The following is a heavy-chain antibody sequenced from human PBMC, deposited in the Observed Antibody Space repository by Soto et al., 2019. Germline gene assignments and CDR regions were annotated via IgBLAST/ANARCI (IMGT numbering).Heavy chain of an antibody. CDR1: GGSFSSYG. Sequence: ASGKVCCKASGGSFSSYGISWVRQAPGQGLEWMGGIIPIFGTANYAQKFQGRVTITADESTSTAYMELSSLRSEDTAVYYCAREPRMGATLHVFDYWGQGTLVTVSS. J-gene: IGHJ4*02. CDR2: IIPIFGTA. D-gene: IGHD1-26*01. CDR3: AREPRMGATLHVFDY. V-gene: IGHV1-69*13.